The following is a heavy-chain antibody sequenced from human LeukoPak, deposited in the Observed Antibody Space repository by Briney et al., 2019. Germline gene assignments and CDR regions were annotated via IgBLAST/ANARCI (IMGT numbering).Heavy chain of an antibody. D-gene: IGHD3-22*01. CDR1: GYSISSGYY. CDR2: IYHSGST. V-gene: IGHV4-38-2*01. J-gene: IGHJ4*02. CDR3: ARQYWDDSKLDY. Sequence: SETLSLTCAVSGYSISSGYYWDWIRKPPGKGLERIGNIYHSGSTYYNPSLKSRVTISVDTSKNQFSLKLSSVTAADTAVYYCARQYWDDSKLDYWGQGTLVTVSS.